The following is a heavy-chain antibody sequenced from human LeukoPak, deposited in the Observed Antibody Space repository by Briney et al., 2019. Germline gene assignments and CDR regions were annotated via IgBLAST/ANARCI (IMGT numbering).Heavy chain of an antibody. CDR1: GYTFTGYY. D-gene: IGHD4-17*01. CDR3: ARDFLHDYGDHPDDH. CDR2: INPSGGST. Sequence: ASVKVSCKASGYTFTGYYIHWVRQAPGQGLEWMGVINPSGGSTTYAQKFQGRVTMTRDMSTSTVYMELSSLRSEDTAVYYCARDFLHDYGDHPDDHWGQGTLVTVSS. V-gene: IGHV1-46*01. J-gene: IGHJ5*02.